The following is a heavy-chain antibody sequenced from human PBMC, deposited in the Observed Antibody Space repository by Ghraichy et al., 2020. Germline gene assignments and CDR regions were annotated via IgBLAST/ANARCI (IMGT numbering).Heavy chain of an antibody. CDR2: INGNGAKI. CDR3: AKDAVTANGRWDGFDI. D-gene: IGHD2-21*02. J-gene: IGHJ3*02. V-gene: IGHV3-23*01. Sequence: GSLNISCAASGFTFTSYSMSWVRQAPTKGLEWVSSINGNGAKINYADSVKGRFTISRDNSKNTLYLQMNSLRADDTAVYYCAKDAVTANGRWDGFDIWGQGTTVTVSS. CDR1: GFTFTSYS.